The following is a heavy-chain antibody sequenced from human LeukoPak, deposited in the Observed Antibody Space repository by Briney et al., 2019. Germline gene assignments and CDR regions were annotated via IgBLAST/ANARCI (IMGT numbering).Heavy chain of an antibody. Sequence: SETLSLTCTVSGASISTNNYYWSWIRQPPGKGLEWIAYIHYSGSTNYNPSLRSRVTISVDTSKNQFSLKLSSVTAADTAVYYCARGLTSSDWYFDLWGRGTLVTVSS. CDR2: IHYSGST. J-gene: IGHJ2*01. V-gene: IGHV4-61*01. CDR1: GASISTNNYY. D-gene: IGHD4/OR15-4a*01. CDR3: ARGLTSSDWYFDL.